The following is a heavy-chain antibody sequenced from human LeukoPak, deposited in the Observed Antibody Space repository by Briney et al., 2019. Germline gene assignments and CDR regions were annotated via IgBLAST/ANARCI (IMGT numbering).Heavy chain of an antibody. CDR3: ARVIKQWLANPTPDYHYYGMDV. Sequence: GASVKVSCKASGGTFSSYAISWVRQAPGQGPEWMGGIIPIFGTANYAQKFQGRVTITADESTSTAYMELSSLRSEDTAVYYCARVIKQWLANPTPDYHYYGMDVWGQGTTVTVSS. D-gene: IGHD6-19*01. CDR2: IIPIFGTA. CDR1: GGTFSSYA. J-gene: IGHJ6*02. V-gene: IGHV1-69*13.